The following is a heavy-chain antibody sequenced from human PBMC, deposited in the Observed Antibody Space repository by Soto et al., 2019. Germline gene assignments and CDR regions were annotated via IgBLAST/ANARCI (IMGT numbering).Heavy chain of an antibody. CDR3: ARGNDFSYYYYYYGMDV. CDR1: GFTFSSYG. V-gene: IGHV3-33*01. D-gene: IGHD3-3*01. J-gene: IGHJ6*02. Sequence: GGSLRLSCAASGFTFSSYGMHWVRQAPGKGLEGVAVIWYDGSNKYYADSVKGRFTISRDNSKNTLYLQMNSLRAEDTAVYYCARGNDFSYYYYYYGMDVWGQGTTVTVSS. CDR2: IWYDGSNK.